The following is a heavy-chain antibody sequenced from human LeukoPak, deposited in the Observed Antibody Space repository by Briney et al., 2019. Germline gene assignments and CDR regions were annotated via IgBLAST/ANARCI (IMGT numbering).Heavy chain of an antibody. D-gene: IGHD3-10*01. CDR2: IRYDGSNK. Sequence: GGSLRLSCAASGFTFSSYGMHWVRQAPGKGLEWVAFIRYDGSNKYYADSVKGRFTISRDNSKNALYLQMNSLRAEDTAVYYCAKARSRDGSYYMDVWGKGTTVTISS. CDR1: GFTFSSYG. CDR3: AKARSRDGSYYMDV. V-gene: IGHV3-30*02. J-gene: IGHJ6*03.